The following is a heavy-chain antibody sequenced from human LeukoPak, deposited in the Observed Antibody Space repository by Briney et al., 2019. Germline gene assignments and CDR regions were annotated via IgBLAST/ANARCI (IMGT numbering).Heavy chain of an antibody. J-gene: IGHJ3*02. CDR1: RYTFTGYY. CDR3: ARDRHGDYVMGAFDI. Sequence: ASVKVSCKASRYTFTGYYMHSVRQAPGQRLEWMGWINPNSGGTNYAQKFQGRVIMTRDKYISTAYMELSRLRSDDTAVYYCARDRHGDYVMGAFDIWGQGTMVTVSS. CDR2: INPNSGGT. V-gene: IGHV1-2*02. D-gene: IGHD4-17*01.